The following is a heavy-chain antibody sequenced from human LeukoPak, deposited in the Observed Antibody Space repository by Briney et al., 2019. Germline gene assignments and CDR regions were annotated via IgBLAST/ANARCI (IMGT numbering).Heavy chain of an antibody. J-gene: IGHJ4*02. CDR1: GDSVSSTLYY. CDR3: ARHGGYSLGYNY. CDR2: IYHSGSS. V-gene: IGHV4-39*07. Sequence: SETLSLTCAVSGDSVSSTLYYWGWIRQSPGKGLEWIGNIYHSGSSYYNPSLRSRVTMSVDTSKNQFSLRLISVTAADTAVYYCARHGGYSLGYNYWGQGTLVTVSS. D-gene: IGHD5-18*01.